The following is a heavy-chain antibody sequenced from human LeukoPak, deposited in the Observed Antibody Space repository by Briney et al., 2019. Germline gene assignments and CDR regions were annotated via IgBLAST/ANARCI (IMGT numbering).Heavy chain of an antibody. Sequence: PSGTLCLTRAVSNGSLSSVGYNWSWIRQNPGKGREFIGYIYPSASTYYNPSLKRPITISLDTSEKQFSLRLTAVSAADSAIYYCARTPSRTRVFDYWGQGTLVTVSS. D-gene: IGHD3-10*01. CDR2: IYPSAST. V-gene: IGHV4-31*11. J-gene: IGHJ4*02. CDR1: NGSLSSVGYN. CDR3: ARTPSRTRVFDY.